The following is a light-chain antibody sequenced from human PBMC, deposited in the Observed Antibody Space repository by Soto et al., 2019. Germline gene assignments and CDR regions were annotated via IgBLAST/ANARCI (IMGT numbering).Light chain of an antibody. Sequence: QSALTQPPSASGSPGQSVTISCTGTSRDVGGHDYVSWYQQHPGKAPKLIIYELSKRPSGVPDHFSGSKSGNTASLTVSGLQAEDEADYYCSSYVTGNSLIFGGGTKLTVL. V-gene: IGLV2-8*01. CDR3: SSYVTGNSLI. CDR2: ELS. J-gene: IGLJ2*01. CDR1: SRDVGGHDY.